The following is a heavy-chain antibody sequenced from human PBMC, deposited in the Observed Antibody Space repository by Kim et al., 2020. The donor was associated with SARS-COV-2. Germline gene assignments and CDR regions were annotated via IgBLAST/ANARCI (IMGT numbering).Heavy chain of an antibody. V-gene: IGHV4-61*01. J-gene: IGHJ6*02. D-gene: IGHD3-9*01. CDR1: GGSVSSGSYY. CDR2: IYYSGST. CDR3: ARENGDIGDILTGYYKGYYYYYGMDV. Sequence: SETLSLTCTVSGGSVSSGSYYWSWIRQPPGKGLEWIGYIYYSGSTNYNPSLKSRVTISVDTSKNQFSLKLSSVTAADTAVYYCARENGDIGDILTGYYKGYYYYYGMDVWGQGTTVTVSS.